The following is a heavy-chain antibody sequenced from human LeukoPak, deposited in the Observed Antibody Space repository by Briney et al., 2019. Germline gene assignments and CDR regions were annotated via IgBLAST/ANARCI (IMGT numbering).Heavy chain of an antibody. V-gene: IGHV3-21*01. J-gene: IGHJ4*02. CDR3: ASGARGYDYVWGSYRYSSYFDY. D-gene: IGHD3-16*02. CDR1: GFTFSSYS. CDR2: ISSSSSYI. Sequence: AGSLRLSCAASGFTFSSYSMNCVRQAPGEGLEWVSSISSSSSYIYYADSVKGRFTISRDNAKNSLYLQMNSLRAEDTAVYYCASGARGYDYVWGSYRYSSYFDYWGQGTLVTVSS.